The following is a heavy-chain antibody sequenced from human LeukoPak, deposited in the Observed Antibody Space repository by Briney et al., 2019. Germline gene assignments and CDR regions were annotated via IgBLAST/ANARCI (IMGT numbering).Heavy chain of an antibody. V-gene: IGHV4-34*01. Sequence: SETLSLTCAVYGGSFSGYYWSWIRQPPGKGLEWIGEINHSGSTNYNPSLKSRVTISVDTSKNQFSLKLSSVTAADTAVYYCARDRVLLMGYDSSGMKNDYWGQGTLVTVSS. CDR2: INHSGST. D-gene: IGHD3-22*01. CDR1: GGSFSGYY. CDR3: ARDRVLLMGYDSSGMKNDY. J-gene: IGHJ4*02.